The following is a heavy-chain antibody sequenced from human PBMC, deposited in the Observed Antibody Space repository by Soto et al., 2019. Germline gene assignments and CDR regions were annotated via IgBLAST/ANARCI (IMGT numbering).Heavy chain of an antibody. CDR1: GGSVSSGGYY. D-gene: IGHD5-18*01. V-gene: IGHV4-61*08. J-gene: IGHJ4*02. Sequence: KASETLSLTCTVSGGSVSSGGYYWTWIRQPPGKGLEWIGYIHYSGNTNYNPSLKSRVTISVDTSKNQFSLKLTSVTAADAAVYYCARDIRGYSRAFDYWGQGTLATVSS. CDR2: IHYSGNT. CDR3: ARDIRGYSRAFDY.